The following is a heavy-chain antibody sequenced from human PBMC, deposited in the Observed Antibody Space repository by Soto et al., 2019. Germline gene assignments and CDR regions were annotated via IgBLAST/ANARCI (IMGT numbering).Heavy chain of an antibody. CDR1: VFTVSIDG. J-gene: IGHJ4*02. CDR3: AKEDGSWFTFDY. Sequence: GGARILSCAASVFTVSIDGMHWVRQAPVKGLEWVAFISYDGSNKYYADSVKGLFTISRDNSKNTMYLQMNSLRAEDTAVYYCAKEDGSWFTFDYWGQGTLVTVSS. D-gene: IGHD6-13*01. V-gene: IGHV3-30*18. CDR2: ISYDGSNK.